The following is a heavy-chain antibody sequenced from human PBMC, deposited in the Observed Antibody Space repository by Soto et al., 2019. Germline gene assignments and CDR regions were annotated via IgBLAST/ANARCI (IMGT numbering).Heavy chain of an antibody. CDR2: ISAYNGNT. CDR1: GYTFTSYY. Sequence: ASVKVSCKASGYTFTSYYMHWVRQAPGQGLEWMGWISAYNGNTNYAQKLQGRVTMTTDTSTSTAYMELRSLRSDDTAVYYCAREYETVGLDYWGQGTLVTVSS. CDR3: AREYETVGLDY. J-gene: IGHJ4*02. V-gene: IGHV1-18*04. D-gene: IGHD4-4*01.